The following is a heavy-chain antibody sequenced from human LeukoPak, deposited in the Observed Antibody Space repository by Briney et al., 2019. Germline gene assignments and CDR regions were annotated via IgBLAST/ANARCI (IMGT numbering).Heavy chain of an antibody. CDR1: GFTFSSYA. V-gene: IGHV3-30*04. D-gene: IGHD3-10*01. J-gene: IGHJ4*02. Sequence: PGGSLRLSCAASGFTFSSYAMHWVRQAPGKGLEWVAVISYDGSNKYYADSVKGRFTISRDNSKNTLYLQMNSLRAEDTAVYYCARGATYYYGSGSSPLDYWGQGTLVTVSS. CDR2: ISYDGSNK. CDR3: ARGATYYYGSGSSPLDY.